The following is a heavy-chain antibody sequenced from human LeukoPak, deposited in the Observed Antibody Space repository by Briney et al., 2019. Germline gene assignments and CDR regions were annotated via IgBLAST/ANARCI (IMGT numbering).Heavy chain of an antibody. CDR1: GFTFSSYA. CDR2: ISYDGSNK. D-gene: IGHD3-22*01. CDR3: ARDSHYYDSSGPLGY. V-gene: IGHV3-30*01. J-gene: IGHJ4*02. Sequence: GRSLRLSCAASGFTFSSYAMHWVRQAPGKGLEWVAVISYDGSNKYYADSVKGRFTTSRDNSKNTLYLQMNSLRAEDTAVYYCARDSHYYDSSGPLGYWGQGTLVTVSS.